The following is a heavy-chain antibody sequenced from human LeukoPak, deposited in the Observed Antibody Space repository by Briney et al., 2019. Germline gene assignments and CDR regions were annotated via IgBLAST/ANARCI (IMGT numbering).Heavy chain of an antibody. CDR3: ARGPNGGNSHYYYYYMDV. CDR2: IIPILGIA. V-gene: IGHV1-69*04. D-gene: IGHD4-23*01. CDR1: GGTFSSYA. Sequence: ASVKVSCKASGGTFSSYAISWVRQAPGQGLEWMGRIIPILGIANYAQKFQGRVTITADKSTSTAYMELSSLRSEDTAVYYCARGPNGGNSHYYYYYMDVWGKGTTVTVSS. J-gene: IGHJ6*03.